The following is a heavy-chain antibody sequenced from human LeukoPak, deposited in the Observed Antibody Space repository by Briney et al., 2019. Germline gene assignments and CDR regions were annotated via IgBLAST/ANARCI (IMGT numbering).Heavy chain of an antibody. CDR1: GFTFSSYG. V-gene: IGHV3-30*18. J-gene: IGHJ4*02. D-gene: IGHD3-22*01. Sequence: GGSLRLSCAASGFTFSSYGIHWVRQAPGKGLEWVAVISYDGSHAYYADSVKGRFTISRDNSKDTLYLQMNSLSTEDTAVYYCAKESSSDSSIRYHLDYWGQGILVTVSS. CDR3: AKESSSDSSIRYHLDY. CDR2: ISYDGSHA.